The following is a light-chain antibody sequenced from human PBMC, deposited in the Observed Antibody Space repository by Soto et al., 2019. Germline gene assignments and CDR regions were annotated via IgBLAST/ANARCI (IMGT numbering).Light chain of an antibody. V-gene: IGKV1-5*03. Sequence: DIQMTQSPSTLSGSVGDRVTITCRASQTISSWLAWYQQKPGEAPKLLIYKASTLKSVFPSRFSRSGSGTEFTLTISSLQPDDFATYYCQHYNSYSEAFGQWTKVELK. CDR3: QHYNSYSEA. CDR1: QTISSW. CDR2: KAS. J-gene: IGKJ1*01.